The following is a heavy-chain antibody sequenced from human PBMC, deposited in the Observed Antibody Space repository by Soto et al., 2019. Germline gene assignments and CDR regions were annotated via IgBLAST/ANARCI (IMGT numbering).Heavy chain of an antibody. J-gene: IGHJ5*02. CDR2: VRGDNGHT. CDR1: GYIFTTHG. D-gene: IGHD2-15*01. V-gene: IGHV1-18*01. Sequence: QVQLVQSVAEVKKPGASVKVSCKASGYIFTTHGISWVRQVPGQGLEWMGWVRGDNGHTNYAQSLQGRVTMTTDTSTNTAYMELRSLRSDDTAVYYCARDLGYCRSGTCYREWFDPWGQGTLVTVSS. CDR3: ARDLGYCRSGTCYREWFDP.